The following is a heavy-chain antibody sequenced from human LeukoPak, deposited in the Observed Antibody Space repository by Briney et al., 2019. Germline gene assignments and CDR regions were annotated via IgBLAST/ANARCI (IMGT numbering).Heavy chain of an antibody. V-gene: IGHV3-23*01. CDR3: AKSSYSGSYYEPFDY. Sequence: GGSLGLSXAASGFTFSSYAMSWVRQAPGKGLEWVSAISGSGGSTYYADSVNGRFTISRDNSKNTLYLQMNSLRAEDTAVYYCAKSSYSGSYYEPFDYWGQGTLVTVSS. CDR1: GFTFSSYA. D-gene: IGHD1-26*01. CDR2: ISGSGGST. J-gene: IGHJ4*02.